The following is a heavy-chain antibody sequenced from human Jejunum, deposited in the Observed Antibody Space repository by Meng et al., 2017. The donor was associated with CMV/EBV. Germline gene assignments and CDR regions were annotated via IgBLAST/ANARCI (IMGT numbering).Heavy chain of an antibody. CDR3: ARDASGYPLDH. J-gene: IGHJ4*02. CDR1: GFTFSYYA. Sequence: CEASGFTFSYYAMHWVRQAPGKGLEWVAVIAYDGANEFYADSVKGRFTVSRDNSKNTLYLEMNSLRVGDTAVYYCARDASGYPLDHWGQGTLVTVSS. CDR2: IAYDGANE. D-gene: IGHD3-22*01. V-gene: IGHV3-30-3*01.